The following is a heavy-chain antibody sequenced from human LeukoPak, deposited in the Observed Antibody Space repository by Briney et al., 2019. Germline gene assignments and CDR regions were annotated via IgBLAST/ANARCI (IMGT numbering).Heavy chain of an antibody. Sequence: SETLSPTCTVSGGSISSYYWSWIRQPPGKGLEWIGYIYYTGSTNYNPSLKSRVTISVDTSKNQVSLKLSSVTAADAAVYYCARDYTMTHAFDIWGQGTMVTVSS. J-gene: IGHJ3*02. D-gene: IGHD3-22*01. CDR3: ARDYTMTHAFDI. CDR1: GGSISSYY. V-gene: IGHV4-59*01. CDR2: IYYTGST.